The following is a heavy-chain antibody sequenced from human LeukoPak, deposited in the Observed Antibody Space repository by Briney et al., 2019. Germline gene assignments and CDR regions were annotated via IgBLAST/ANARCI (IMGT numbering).Heavy chain of an antibody. CDR2: INQCGST. Sequence: KPSETLSLTCAVYGGSFSGYNWSWIRQPPGKGLEWIGEINQCGSTNYNPSLKSRVTISVDTSKNQFSLKLSSVTAADTAVYYCGRRSFPYYDFWSGWYNWFDPWGQGTLVTVSS. J-gene: IGHJ5*02. D-gene: IGHD3-3*01. CDR1: GGSFSGYN. V-gene: IGHV4-34*01. CDR3: GRRSFPYYDFWSGWYNWFDP.